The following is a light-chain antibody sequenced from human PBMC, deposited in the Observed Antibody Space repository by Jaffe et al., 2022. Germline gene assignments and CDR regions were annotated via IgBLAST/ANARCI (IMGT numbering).Light chain of an antibody. CDR2: SAS. J-gene: IGKJ2*01. CDR1: QSIEND. V-gene: IGKV3-15*01. CDR3: QQYTTWPPRYT. Sequence: DIVMTQSPATLSLSPGERATLSCRASQSIENDLAWYQQRHGQPPRLVIYSASTRATGIPARFSGSGSGTDFTLTISSLQSEDFAVYYCQQYTTWPPRYTFGQGTKLE.